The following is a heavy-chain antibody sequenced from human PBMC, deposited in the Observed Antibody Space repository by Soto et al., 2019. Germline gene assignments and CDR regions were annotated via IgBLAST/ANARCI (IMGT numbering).Heavy chain of an antibody. CDR1: GFTFSSYA. D-gene: IGHD6-13*01. Sequence: ESGGGVVQPGRSLRLSCAASGFTFSSYAMHWVRQAPGKGLEWVAVISYDGSNKYYADSVKGRFTISRDNSKNTLYLQMNSLRAEDTAVYYCARDQVMVAAAENWFDPWGQGTLVTVSS. J-gene: IGHJ5*02. CDR3: ARDQVMVAAAENWFDP. CDR2: ISYDGSNK. V-gene: IGHV3-30-3*01.